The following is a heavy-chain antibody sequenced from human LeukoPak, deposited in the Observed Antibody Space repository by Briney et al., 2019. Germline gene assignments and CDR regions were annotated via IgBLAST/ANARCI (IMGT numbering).Heavy chain of an antibody. CDR3: ARRPRYYGSVNFDY. CDR2: INHSGST. J-gene: IGHJ4*02. D-gene: IGHD3-10*01. CDR1: GGSFSGHY. Sequence: SETLSLTCAVYGGSFSGHYWSWIRQPPGKGLEWIGEINHSGSTNYNPSLKSRVTISVDTSKNQFSLKLSSVTAADTAVYYCARRPRYYGSVNFDYWGQGTLVTVSS. V-gene: IGHV4-34*01.